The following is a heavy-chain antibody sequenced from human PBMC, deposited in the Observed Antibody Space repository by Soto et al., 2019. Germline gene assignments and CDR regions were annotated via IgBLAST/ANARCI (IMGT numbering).Heavy chain of an antibody. V-gene: IGHV1-69*02. CDR2: IIPILGIA. CDR3: PNGRRYRSGCFDY. CDR1: GGTFSSYT. J-gene: IGHJ4*02. D-gene: IGHD6-19*01. Sequence: QVQLVQSGAEVKKPGSSVKVSCKASGGTFSSYTISWVRQAPGQGLEWMGRIIPILGIANYAQKFQGRVTITADKPPRTAYRGRSGLGSGDRAVYYCPNGRRYRSGCFDYWAREPWSPSPQ.